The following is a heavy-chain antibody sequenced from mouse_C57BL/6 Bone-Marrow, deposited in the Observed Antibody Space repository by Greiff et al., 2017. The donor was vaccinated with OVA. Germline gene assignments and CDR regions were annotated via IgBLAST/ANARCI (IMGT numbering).Heavy chain of an antibody. CDR1: GFSLSTFGMG. CDR2: ICWDDDK. J-gene: IGHJ4*01. V-gene: IGHV8-8*01. CDR3: ARIFYNYGSSSAMDY. D-gene: IGHD1-1*01. Sequence: QVTLKESGPGILQPSQTLSLTCSFSGFSLSTFGMGVGWIRHPSGKGLEWLAHICWDDDKYYNPALKSRLLITKDTSKNQVFIKIANVDTADTATDYCARIFYNYGSSSAMDYWGQGTSVTVSS.